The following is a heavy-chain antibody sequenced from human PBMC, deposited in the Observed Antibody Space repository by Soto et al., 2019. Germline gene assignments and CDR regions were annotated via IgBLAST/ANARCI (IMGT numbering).Heavy chain of an antibody. CDR1: GGSISSGGYY. CDR3: AREVEDYYGSGSPARYYFDY. V-gene: IGHV4-31*03. Sequence: SETLSLTCTVSGGSISSGGYYWSWIRQHPGKGLEWIGYIYYSGSTYYNPSLKSRVTISVDTSKNQFSLKLSSVTAADTAVYYCAREVEDYYGSGSPARYYFDYWGQGTLVTVSS. CDR2: IYYSGST. J-gene: IGHJ4*02. D-gene: IGHD3-10*01.